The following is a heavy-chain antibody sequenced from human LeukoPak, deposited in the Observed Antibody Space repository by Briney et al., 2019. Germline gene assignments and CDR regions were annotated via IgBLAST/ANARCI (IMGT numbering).Heavy chain of an antibody. V-gene: IGHV3-23*01. CDR3: AKDGHRQGAFDI. Sequence: GGSLRLSCAASGFTFSNYAMTWVRQAPGKGLEWVSSIVGNAGGTYYADSVKGRFTISRDNSKNTLYLQMNSLRAEDTAVYYCAKDGHRQGAFDIWGQGTMVTVSS. D-gene: IGHD2-21*01. CDR2: IVGNAGGT. CDR1: GFTFSNYA. J-gene: IGHJ3*02.